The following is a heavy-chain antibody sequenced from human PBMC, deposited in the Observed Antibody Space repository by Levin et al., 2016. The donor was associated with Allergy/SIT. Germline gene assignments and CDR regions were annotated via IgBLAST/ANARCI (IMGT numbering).Heavy chain of an antibody. V-gene: IGHV1-2*04. CDR2: INPNSGGT. CDR1: GYTFTGYY. CDR3: ARDRNRFTIFGRYYYYGMDV. J-gene: IGHJ6*02. Sequence: ASVKVSCKASGYTFTGYYMHWVRQAPGQGLEWMGWINPNSGGTNYAQKFQGWVTMTRDTSISTAYMELSRLRSDDTAVYYCARDRNRFTIFGRYYYYGMDVWGQGTTVTVSS. D-gene: IGHD3-3*01.